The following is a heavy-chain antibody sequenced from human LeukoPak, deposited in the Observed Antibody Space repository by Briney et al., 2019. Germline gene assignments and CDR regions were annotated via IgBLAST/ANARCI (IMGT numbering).Heavy chain of an antibody. CDR3: ARGKAYYDYVWGSYRYNDWFDP. CDR2: INPSGGST. Sequence: ASVKVSCKASGYTFTSYYMHWVRQAPGQGLEWMGIINPSGGSTSYAQKFQGRVTMTRDTSTSTVYMELSSLRSEDTAVYYCARGKAYYDYVWGSYRYNDWFDPWGQGTLVTVSS. J-gene: IGHJ5*02. V-gene: IGHV1-46*01. CDR1: GYTFTSYY. D-gene: IGHD3-16*02.